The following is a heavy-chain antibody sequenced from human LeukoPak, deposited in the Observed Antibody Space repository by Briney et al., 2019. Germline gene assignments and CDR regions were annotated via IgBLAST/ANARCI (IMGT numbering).Heavy chain of an antibody. D-gene: IGHD6-19*01. CDR3: ARVVYSSGIFDY. CDR1: GYTFTSYA. J-gene: IGHJ4*02. V-gene: IGHV1-3*01. CDR2: INAGNGNT. Sequence: ASVKVSCKASGYTFTSYAMHWVRQAPGQRLEWMGWINAGNGNTKYSQKFQGRVTITRDTSASTAYMELSSLRSEDTAVYYCARVVYSSGIFDYWGQGTLVTVSS.